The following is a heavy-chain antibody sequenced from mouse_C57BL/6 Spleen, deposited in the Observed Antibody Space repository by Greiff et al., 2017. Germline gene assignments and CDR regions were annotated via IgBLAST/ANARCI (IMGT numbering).Heavy chain of an antibody. J-gene: IGHJ2*01. D-gene: IGHD3-2*02. CDR2: FYPGSGSI. V-gene: IGHV1-62-2*01. CDR3: ARHEAKRKTQASYYFDY. Sequence: QVQLQQSGAELVKPGASVKLSCKASGYTFTEYTIHWVKQRSGQGLEWIGWFYPGSGSIKYNEKFKDKATLTADKSSSTVYMELSRLTSEDSAVYFGARHEAKRKTQASYYFDYWGQGTTLTVSS. CDR1: GYTFTEYT.